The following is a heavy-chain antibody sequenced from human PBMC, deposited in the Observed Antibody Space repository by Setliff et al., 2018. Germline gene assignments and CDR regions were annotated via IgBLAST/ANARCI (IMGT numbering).Heavy chain of an antibody. Sequence: ASETLSLTCAVYGGSFSGYYWSWIRQPPGKRLEWIVEIIHSGSTNYNPSLKNRVTISIDTSKNQFSLKESSVTAADTAVYYCARSFFRREKFLLDYWGHGDLVTVSS. V-gene: IGHV4-34*12. CDR3: ARSFFRREKFLLDY. J-gene: IGHJ4*03. CDR1: GGSFSGYY. CDR2: IIHSGST.